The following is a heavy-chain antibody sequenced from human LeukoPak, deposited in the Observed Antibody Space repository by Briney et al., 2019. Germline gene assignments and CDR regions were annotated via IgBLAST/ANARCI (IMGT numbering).Heavy chain of an antibody. V-gene: IGHV1-2*04. J-gene: IGHJ6*02. Sequence: ASVKVSCKASGYTFTGYYMHWVRQAPGQGLEWMGWINPNSGGTNYAQKFQGWVTMTRDTSISTAYMELSRLRSDDTAVYYCARVTAPIIGTIRDYYGMDVWGQGTTVTVSS. CDR3: ARVTAPIIGTIRDYYGMDV. D-gene: IGHD2-2*02. CDR2: INPNSGGT. CDR1: GYTFTGYY.